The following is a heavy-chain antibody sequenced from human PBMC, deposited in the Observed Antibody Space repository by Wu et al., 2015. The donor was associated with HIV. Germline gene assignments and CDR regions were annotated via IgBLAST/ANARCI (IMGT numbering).Heavy chain of an antibody. CDR1: GGTFSSYA. Sequence: QVQLVQSGAEVKKPGSSVKVSCKASGGTFSSYAISWVRQAPGQGLEWMGGIIPIFGTANYAQKFQGRVTITTDESTSTAYMELSSLRSEDTAVYYCARVFYYDSSGYYYGAFDIWGQGTMVTVSS. CDR2: IIPIFGTA. V-gene: IGHV1-69*05. CDR3: ARVFYYDSSGYYYGAFDI. D-gene: IGHD3-22*01. J-gene: IGHJ3*02.